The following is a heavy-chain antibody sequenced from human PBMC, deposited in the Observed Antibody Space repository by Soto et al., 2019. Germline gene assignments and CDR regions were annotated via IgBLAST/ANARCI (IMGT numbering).Heavy chain of an antibody. V-gene: IGHV1-18*01. CDR1: GYTFTSYG. Sequence: VASVKVSCKASGYTFTSYGISWVRQAPGQGLEWMGWISAYSGNTNYAQKLQGRVTMTTDTSTSTAYMELRSLRSDDTAVYYCARGGGSSSSWPYYYYGMDVWGQGTTVTVSS. J-gene: IGHJ6*02. D-gene: IGHD6-13*01. CDR3: ARGGGSSSSWPYYYYGMDV. CDR2: ISAYSGNT.